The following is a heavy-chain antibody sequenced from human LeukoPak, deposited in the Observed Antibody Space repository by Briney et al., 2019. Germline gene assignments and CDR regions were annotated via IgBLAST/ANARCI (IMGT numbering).Heavy chain of an antibody. D-gene: IGHD3-16*01. J-gene: IGHJ4*02. V-gene: IGHV3-33*01. Sequence: GGPLRLSCAASGFSFSSHGMHWVHQAPGKGLEWVAVIWYDGSTRYYADSVKGRFTISRDNSKNTLYLQMNSLRAEDTAVYYCARALHFEGFGPFDYWGQGTLVTVSS. CDR3: ARALHFEGFGPFDY. CDR1: GFSFSSHG. CDR2: IWYDGSTR.